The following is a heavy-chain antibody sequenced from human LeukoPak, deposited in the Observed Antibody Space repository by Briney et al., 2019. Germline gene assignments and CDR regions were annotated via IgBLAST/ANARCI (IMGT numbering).Heavy chain of an antibody. D-gene: IGHD1/OR15-1a*01. CDR3: ATSESQTKFDY. V-gene: IGHV5-51*01. CDR2: IFPGDSET. J-gene: IGHJ4*02. Sequence: GESLKISCKGSGYRFTTYWIGWVRQMPGKGLEWMGIIFPGDSETTYSPSFQGQVTISADKSINTAYLQWSSLKASDTAMYYCATSESQTKFDYWGQGTLVTVSS. CDR1: GYRFTTYW.